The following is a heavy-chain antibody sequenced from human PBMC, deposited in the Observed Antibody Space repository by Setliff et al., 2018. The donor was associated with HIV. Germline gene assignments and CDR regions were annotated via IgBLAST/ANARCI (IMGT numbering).Heavy chain of an antibody. Sequence: GASVKVSCKASGYTFTSYAMHWVRQAPGQRLEWMGWINANSGSPTYAQAFTGRFFFSVDTAVATAYLQINNLKTEDTAVYFCARGLYGDYGGDLNWLDPWGHGTRVTVSS. J-gene: IGHJ5*02. CDR1: GYTFTSYA. D-gene: IGHD4-17*01. V-gene: IGHV7-4-1*02. CDR3: ARGLYGDYGGDLNWLDP. CDR2: INANSGSP.